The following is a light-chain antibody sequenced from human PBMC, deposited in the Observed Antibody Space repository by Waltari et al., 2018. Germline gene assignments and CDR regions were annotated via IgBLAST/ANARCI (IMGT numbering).Light chain of an antibody. V-gene: IGKV1-39*01. CDR1: QGISSY. CDR3: QQGNSNPRT. J-gene: IGKJ1*01. CDR2: YAN. Sequence: DIQMSQSPSSLSASVGARVTITCRVSQGISSYLNWYQQKPGKAPKLLIYYANSLASGVPSRFSGSGSGTEFTLTISSLQPEDFATYYCQQGNSNPRTFGQGTKVEIK.